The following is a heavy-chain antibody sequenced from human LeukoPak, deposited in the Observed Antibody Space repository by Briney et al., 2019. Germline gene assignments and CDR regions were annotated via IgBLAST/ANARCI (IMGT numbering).Heavy chain of an antibody. CDR1: GFTFSSYG. D-gene: IGHD6-13*01. Sequence: PGGSLRLSCAPSGFTFSSYGMHWVRQAPGKGLEWVAFIRYDGSNQYNADSVKGRFTISSDNSKNTLYLQMNSLRAEDTGVYYCAKDRGSSWYSLSYYYGRDVWAQGTTVTVSS. CDR2: IRYDGSNQ. CDR3: AKDRGSSWYSLSYYYGRDV. V-gene: IGHV3-30*02. J-gene: IGHJ6*02.